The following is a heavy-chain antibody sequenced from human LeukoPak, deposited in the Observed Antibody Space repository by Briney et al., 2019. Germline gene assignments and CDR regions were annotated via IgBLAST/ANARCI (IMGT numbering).Heavy chain of an antibody. CDR3: ARSSSWTGWFDP. CDR1: GGSFSGYY. Sequence: SETLSLTRAVYGGSFSGYYWSWIRQPPGKGLEWIGEINHSGSTNYNPSLKSRVTISVDTSKSQFSLKLSSVTAADTAVYYCARSSSWTGWFDPWGQGTLVTVSS. J-gene: IGHJ5*02. CDR2: INHSGST. D-gene: IGHD6-13*01. V-gene: IGHV4-34*01.